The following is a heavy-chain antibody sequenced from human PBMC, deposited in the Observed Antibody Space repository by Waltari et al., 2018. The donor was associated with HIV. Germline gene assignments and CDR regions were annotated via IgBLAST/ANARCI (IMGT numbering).Heavy chain of an antibody. CDR2: IIPILGIA. D-gene: IGHD2-15*01. CDR3: ARVLGYCSGGSCLNWFDP. CDR1: GGTFSSYT. V-gene: IGHV1-69*02. J-gene: IGHJ5*02. Sequence: QVQLVQSGAEVKKPGSSVKVSCKASGGTFSSYTISWVRQAPGQGLEWMGRIIPILGIANYAQKFQGRVTITADKSTSTAYMELSSLRSEDTAVYYCARVLGYCSGGSCLNWFDPWGQGTLVTVSS.